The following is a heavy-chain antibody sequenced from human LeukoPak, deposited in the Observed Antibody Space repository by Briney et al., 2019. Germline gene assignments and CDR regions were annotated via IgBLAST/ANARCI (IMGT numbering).Heavy chain of an antibody. V-gene: IGHV1-69*13. D-gene: IGHD2-15*01. CDR2: SIPIFGTA. Sequence: ASVKVSCKASGGTFSSYAISWVRQAPGQGLEWMGGSIPIFGTANYAQKFQGRVTITADESTSTAYMELSSLRSEDTAVYYCAAGYCSGGSCYSGYYYYGMDVWGKGTTVTVSS. CDR3: AAGYCSGGSCYSGYYYYGMDV. CDR1: GGTFSSYA. J-gene: IGHJ6*04.